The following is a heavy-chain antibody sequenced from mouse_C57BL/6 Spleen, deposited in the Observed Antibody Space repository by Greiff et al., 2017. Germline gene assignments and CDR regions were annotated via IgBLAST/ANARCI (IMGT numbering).Heavy chain of an antibody. V-gene: IGHV5-16*01. CDR3: ARGSNWDWYFDV. CDR1: GFTFSDYY. CDR2: MNYDGSST. J-gene: IGHJ1*03. D-gene: IGHD4-1*01. Sequence: EVKLMESEGGLVQPGSSLKLSCTASGFTFSDYYLAWVRQVPEKGLEWVANMNYDGSSTYYLDSLNSRFIISRDNAKNILYLQMSRLKSEDTATYYCARGSNWDWYFDVWGTGTTVTVSS.